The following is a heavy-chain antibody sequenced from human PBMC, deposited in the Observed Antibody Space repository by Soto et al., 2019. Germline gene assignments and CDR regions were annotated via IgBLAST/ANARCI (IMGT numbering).Heavy chain of an antibody. V-gene: IGHV3-23*01. CDR2: ISGSGGST. Sequence: GGSLRLSCAASGFTFNSYSMSWVRQAPGKGLEWVSAISGSGGSTYYADSVKGRFTISRDNSKNTLYLQMNSLRAEDTAVYYCAKSLGTRAGVFWFDPWGQGTLVTVSS. J-gene: IGHJ5*02. CDR1: GFTFNSYS. CDR3: AKSLGTRAGVFWFDP. D-gene: IGHD3-10*01.